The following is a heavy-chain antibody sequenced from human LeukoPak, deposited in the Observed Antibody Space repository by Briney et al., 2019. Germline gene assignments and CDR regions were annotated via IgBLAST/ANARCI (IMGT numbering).Heavy chain of an antibody. D-gene: IGHD4-17*01. CDR2: ISSSSSYI. CDR1: GFTFSSYS. CDR3: ARQHYGDFDY. J-gene: IGHJ4*02. Sequence: GGSLRLSCAASGFTFSSYSMNWVRQAPGKGLEWVSSISSSSSYIYYADSVKGRFTISRDNAKNSLYLQMNSLKASDTAMYYCARQHYGDFDYWGQGTLITVSS. V-gene: IGHV3-21*04.